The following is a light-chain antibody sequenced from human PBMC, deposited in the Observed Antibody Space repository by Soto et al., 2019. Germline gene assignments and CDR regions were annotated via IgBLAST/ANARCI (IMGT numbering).Light chain of an antibody. CDR1: SSNIGSNT. CDR2: RNN. Sequence: QSVLTQPPSASGTPGQRVTISCSGSSSNIGSNTVNWYQQLPGTAPKLLIYRNNQRPSGVPDRFSGSKSGTSASLAISGLRSEDEADYYCAAWDDRLRGLYVFGIGTKVTVL. V-gene: IGLV1-47*01. CDR3: AAWDDRLRGLYV. J-gene: IGLJ1*01.